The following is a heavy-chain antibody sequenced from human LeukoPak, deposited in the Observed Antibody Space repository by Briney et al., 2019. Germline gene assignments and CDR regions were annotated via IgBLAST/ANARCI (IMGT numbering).Heavy chain of an antibody. CDR1: GFTFGPYG. V-gene: IGHV3-20*04. J-gene: IGHJ3*02. CDR2: INWNGGST. D-gene: IGHD3-22*01. Sequence: GGSLRLSCAASGFTFGPYGMSCVRQAPGKGLEWVSGINWNGGSTGYADSVKGRFTISRDNAKNSLYLQMNSLRAEDTALYYCARVWVHYYYGSSGYYQDAFDIWGQGTMVTVSS. CDR3: ARVWVHYYYGSSGYYQDAFDI.